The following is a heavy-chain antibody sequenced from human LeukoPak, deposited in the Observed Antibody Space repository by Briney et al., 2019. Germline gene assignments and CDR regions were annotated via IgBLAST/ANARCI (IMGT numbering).Heavy chain of an antibody. D-gene: IGHD6-13*01. CDR2: INAGNGNT. V-gene: IGHV1-3*03. CDR1: GYTFTRYA. Sequence: ASVKVSCKASGYTFTRYAMHLVRQAPGQRLEWMGWINAGNGNTKYSQEFQGRVTITRDISASTAYMELSSVSSEDMAVYYCAREQYSSSWYGRNAFDIWGQGTMVTVSS. CDR3: AREQYSSSWYGRNAFDI. J-gene: IGHJ3*02.